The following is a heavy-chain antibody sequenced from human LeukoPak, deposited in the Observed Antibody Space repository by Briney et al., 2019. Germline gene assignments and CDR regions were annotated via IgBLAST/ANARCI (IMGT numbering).Heavy chain of an antibody. CDR1: GFSFSNYW. CDR2: IKEDGSEK. CDR3: ATDQDHGYFRH. D-gene: IGHD4-17*01. J-gene: IGHJ1*01. Sequence: GGSLRLSCEASGFSFSNYWMSWVRQAPGKEPEWVANIKEDGSEKYYEDSVRGRFTISRDNAKNTLFLDMNSLRAEDTAVFYCATDQDHGYFRHWGQGSLVTVSS. V-gene: IGHV3-7*01.